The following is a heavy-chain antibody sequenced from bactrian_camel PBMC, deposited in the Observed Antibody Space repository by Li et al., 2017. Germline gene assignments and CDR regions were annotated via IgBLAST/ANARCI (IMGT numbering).Heavy chain of an antibody. D-gene: IGHD6*01. CDR2: ISWSGGST. Sequence: VQLVESGGGSVQAGGSLRLSCTASGLPFDGYAWGWFRQASGKEREGVSCISWSGGSTYYLDSVKGRFTVSRDNAMDMLYLQMNSLKSEDTAMYYCAKEYDSTWWDWGRGTQVTVS. CDR3: AKEYDSTWWD. CDR1: GLPFDGYA. J-gene: IGHJ4*01. V-gene: IGHV3-1*01.